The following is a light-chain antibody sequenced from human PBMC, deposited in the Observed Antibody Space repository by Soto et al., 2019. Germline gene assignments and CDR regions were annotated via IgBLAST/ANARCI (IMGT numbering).Light chain of an antibody. CDR3: QQYITYPYA. CDR2: EAS. CDR1: QNTSTW. J-gene: IGKJ1*01. Sequence: DIQMTQSPSTLSASVGERVTITCRARQNTSTWLAWYQQRPGKTPKLLISEASKLESGVPSRFSGSGSGTEFTLTISILQPDDFATYYCQQYITYPYAFGQGTKVEIK. V-gene: IGKV1-5*03.